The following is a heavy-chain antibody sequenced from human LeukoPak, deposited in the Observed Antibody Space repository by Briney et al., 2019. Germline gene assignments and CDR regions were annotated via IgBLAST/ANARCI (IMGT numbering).Heavy chain of an antibody. D-gene: IGHD3-22*01. CDR2: IWYDGSNK. J-gene: IGHJ4*02. Sequence: PGRSLRLSCAASGISFSSYGMHWVRQAPGKGLEWVAVIWYDGSNKYYADSVKGRFTISRDNSKNTLYLQMNSLRAEDTAVYYCARDLEAYYDSSGYALDYWGQGTLVTVSS. CDR3: ARDLEAYYDSSGYALDY. CDR1: GISFSSYG. V-gene: IGHV3-33*01.